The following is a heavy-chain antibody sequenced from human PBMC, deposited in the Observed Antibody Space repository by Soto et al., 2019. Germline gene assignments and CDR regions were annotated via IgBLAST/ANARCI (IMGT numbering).Heavy chain of an antibody. D-gene: IGHD6-13*01. CDR3: ATSIAAAVRRDY. Sequence: ASVKVSCKASGYTFTSYGISWVRQAPGQGLEWMGWISAYNGNTNYAQKLQGRVTMTTDTSTSTAYMELRSLRAEDTAVYYCATSIAAAVRRDYWGQGTLVTVSS. CDR1: GYTFTSYG. J-gene: IGHJ4*02. V-gene: IGHV1-18*04. CDR2: ISAYNGNT.